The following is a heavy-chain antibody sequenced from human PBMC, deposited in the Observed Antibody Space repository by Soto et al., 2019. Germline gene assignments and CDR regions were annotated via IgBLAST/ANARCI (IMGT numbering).Heavy chain of an antibody. D-gene: IGHD4-17*01. V-gene: IGHV3-33*01. CDR1: GFTFSSYG. CDR2: IWYDGSSK. Sequence: PGGSLRLSCAASGFTFSSYGMHWVRQAPGKGLEWVAVIWYDGSSKYYADSVKGRFTISRDNSENTLYLQMNSLRAEDTAVYYCAREMGYGDYQGPFDYWGQGTLVTVSS. CDR3: AREMGYGDYQGPFDY. J-gene: IGHJ4*02.